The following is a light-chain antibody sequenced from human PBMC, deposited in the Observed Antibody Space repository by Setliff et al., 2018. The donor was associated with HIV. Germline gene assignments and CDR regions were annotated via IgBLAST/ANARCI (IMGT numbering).Light chain of an antibody. Sequence: QSVLTQPPSASGAPGQRVTISCSGSTSYFRLNTINWYQHVPGTAPKLLIYANSQRPSGVPDRFSGSKSDTSASLAISGLQSEDEGDYYCAAWNDRLNGPVLGGGTKVTVL. CDR3: AAWNDRLNGPV. V-gene: IGLV1-44*01. CDR1: TSYFRLNT. CDR2: ANS. J-gene: IGLJ2*01.